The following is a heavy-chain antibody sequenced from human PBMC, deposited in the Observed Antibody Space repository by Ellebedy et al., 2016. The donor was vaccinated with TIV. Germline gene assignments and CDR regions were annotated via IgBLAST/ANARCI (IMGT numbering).Heavy chain of an antibody. D-gene: IGHD6-19*01. J-gene: IGHJ2*01. Sequence: GGSLRLSXAASGFTFSGYGMSWVRQAPGKGLEWMAFLSYDENTKFYADSVRGRFTISRDITNHTLSLQMNSLRSDDTAIYYCGRDRSLSAWYGTLDFWGRGALVTVSS. CDR2: LSYDENTK. V-gene: IGHV3-30*03. CDR3: GRDRSLSAWYGTLDF. CDR1: GFTFSGYG.